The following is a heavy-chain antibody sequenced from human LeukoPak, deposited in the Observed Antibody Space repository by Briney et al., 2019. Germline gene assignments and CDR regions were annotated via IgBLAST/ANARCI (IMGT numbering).Heavy chain of an antibody. V-gene: IGHV1-2*02. CDR3: ARERYGDYGWFDP. J-gene: IGHJ5*02. D-gene: IGHD4-17*01. CDR2: INPNSGGT. CDR1: GYTFTGHY. Sequence: GASVKVSCKASGYTFTGHYMHWVRQAPGQGLEWMGWINPNSGGTNYAQKFQGRVTMTRDTSISTAYMELSRLRSDDTAVYYCARERYGDYGWFDPWGQGTLVTVSS.